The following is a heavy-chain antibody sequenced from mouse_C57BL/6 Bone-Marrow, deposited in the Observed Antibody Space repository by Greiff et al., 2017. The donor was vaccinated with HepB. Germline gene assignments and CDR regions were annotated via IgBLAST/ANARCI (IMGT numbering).Heavy chain of an antibody. J-gene: IGHJ4*01. V-gene: IGHV1-59*01. D-gene: IGHD1-1*02. CDR3: ARWIVWVATPYYYAMDY. CDR2: IDPSDSYT. Sequence: QVQLQQPGAELVRPGTSVKLSCKASGYTFTSYWMHWVKQRPGQGLEWIGVIDPSDSYTNYNQKFKGKATLTVDTSSSTAYMQLSSLTSEDSAVYYCARWIVWVATPYYYAMDYWGQGTSVTVSS. CDR1: GYTFTSYW.